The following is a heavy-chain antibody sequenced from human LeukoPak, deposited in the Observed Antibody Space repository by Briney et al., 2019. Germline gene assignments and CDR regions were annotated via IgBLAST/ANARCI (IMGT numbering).Heavy chain of an antibody. Sequence: PSETPSLTCAVSGYSISSGYYWGWIRQPPGKGLEWIGSIYHSGSTYYNPSLKSRVTISVDTSKNQFSLKLSSVTAADTAVYYCARVGFLLGYCSSTSCSHREARVGPGDYGMDVWGKGTTVTVSS. V-gene: IGHV4-38-2*01. CDR2: IYHSGST. CDR3: ARVGFLLGYCSSTSCSHREARVGPGDYGMDV. D-gene: IGHD2-2*01. J-gene: IGHJ6*04. CDR1: GYSISSGYY.